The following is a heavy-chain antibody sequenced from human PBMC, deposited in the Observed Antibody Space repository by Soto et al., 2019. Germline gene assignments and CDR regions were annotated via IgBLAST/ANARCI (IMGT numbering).Heavy chain of an antibody. CDR3: ARDLQYSRLFYGMDV. V-gene: IGHV4-31*11. J-gene: IGHJ6*02. D-gene: IGHD6-13*01. CDR1: GGSISTSNW. Sequence: SETLCLTCAVSGGSISTSNWWSWVRQHPGKGLEWIGYIYYSGSTYYNPSLKSRVTISVDTSKNQFSLKLSSVTAADTAVYYCARDLQYSRLFYGMDVWGQGTTVTVSS. CDR2: IYYSGST.